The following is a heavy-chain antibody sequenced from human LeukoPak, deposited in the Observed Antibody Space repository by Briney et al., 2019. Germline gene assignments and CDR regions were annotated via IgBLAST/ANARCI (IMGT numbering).Heavy chain of an antibody. Sequence: PSETLSLTCTVSGGSISSYYWSWIRQPPGKGLEWIGYIYYSGSTNYNPSLKSRVTISVDTSKNQFSLKLSSVTAADTAVYYCARSRSHDPYFDYWGQGTLVTVSS. V-gene: IGHV4-59*01. CDR1: GGSISSYY. D-gene: IGHD1-1*01. CDR3: ARSRSHDPYFDY. J-gene: IGHJ4*02. CDR2: IYYSGST.